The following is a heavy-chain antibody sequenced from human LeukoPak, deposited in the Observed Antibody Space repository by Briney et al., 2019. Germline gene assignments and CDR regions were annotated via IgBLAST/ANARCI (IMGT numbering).Heavy chain of an antibody. J-gene: IGHJ5*02. D-gene: IGHD1-26*01. Sequence: GASVKVSCKASGYTFTGYYMHWVRQAPGQGLEWMGIINPSGGSTSYAQKFQGRVTVTRDMSTRTVYMGLSDLEPEDTAVYYCARDYSGEWEQLTGWWFDPWGQGTLVIVSS. CDR3: ARDYSGEWEQLTGWWFDP. V-gene: IGHV1-46*01. CDR2: INPSGGST. CDR1: GYTFTGYY.